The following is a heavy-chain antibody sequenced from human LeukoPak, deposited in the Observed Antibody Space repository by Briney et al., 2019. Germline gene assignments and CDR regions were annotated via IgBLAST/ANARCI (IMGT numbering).Heavy chain of an antibody. Sequence: VGSLRLSCAASGFTFSIYWMSWVRQAPGKGLEWVANIKQDESEKYYVDSVKGRFTISKDNAKNSLYLQMNSLRAEDTAVYYCARADYFDYWGQGTLVTVSS. V-gene: IGHV3-7*04. CDR1: GFTFSIYW. CDR2: IKQDESEK. J-gene: IGHJ4*02. CDR3: ARADYFDY.